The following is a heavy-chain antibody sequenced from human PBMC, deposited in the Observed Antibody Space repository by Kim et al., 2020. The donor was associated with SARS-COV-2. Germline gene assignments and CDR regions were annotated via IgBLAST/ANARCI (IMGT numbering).Heavy chain of an antibody. CDR1: GYTLTELS. D-gene: IGHD6-13*01. CDR3: ATGVAAAGTPDEYYYYYGMDV. CDR2: FDPEDGET. V-gene: IGHV1-24*01. Sequence: ASVKVSCKVSGYTLTELSMHWVRQAPGKGLEWMGGFDPEDGETIYAQKFQGRVTMTEDTSTDTAYMELSSLRSEDTAVYYCATGVAAAGTPDEYYYYYGMDVWGQGPTVTVSS. J-gene: IGHJ6*02.